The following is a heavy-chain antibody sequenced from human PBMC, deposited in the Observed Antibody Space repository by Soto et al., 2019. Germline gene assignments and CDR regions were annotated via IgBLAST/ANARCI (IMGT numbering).Heavy chain of an antibody. CDR2: IYYSGST. J-gene: IGHJ5*02. Sequence: SETLSLTCTVSGGSISSSSYYCGWIRQPPGKGLEWIGSIYYSGSTYYNPSLKSRVTISVDTSKNQFSLKLSSVTAADTAVYYCARCGGYCSGGSCQWARFDPWGQGTLVTVSS. D-gene: IGHD2-15*01. CDR1: GGSISSSSYY. V-gene: IGHV4-39*01. CDR3: ARCGGYCSGGSCQWARFDP.